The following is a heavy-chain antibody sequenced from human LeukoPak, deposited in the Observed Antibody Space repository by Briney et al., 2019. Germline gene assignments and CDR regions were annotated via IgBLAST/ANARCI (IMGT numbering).Heavy chain of an antibody. CDR1: GFTFSSYA. CDR2: ISGSGGST. CDR3: AKAAVAGTTGGFADYYYYGMDV. Sequence: GGSLRLSCAASGFTFSSYAMSWVRQAPGKGLEWVSAISGSGGSTYYADSVKGRFTISRDNSKNTLYLQMNSLRAEDTAVYYCAKAAVAGTTGGFADYYYYGMDVWGQGTTVTVSS. D-gene: IGHD6-19*01. V-gene: IGHV3-23*01. J-gene: IGHJ6*02.